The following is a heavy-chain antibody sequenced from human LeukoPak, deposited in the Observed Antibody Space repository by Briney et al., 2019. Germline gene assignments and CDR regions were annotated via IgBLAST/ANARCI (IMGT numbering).Heavy chain of an antibody. V-gene: IGHV1-69*05. CDR1: GGTFSSYA. D-gene: IGHD6-19*01. J-gene: IGHJ4*02. Sequence: SVKVSCKASGGTFSSYAISWVRQAPGQGLEWMGRIIPIFGTANYAQKFQGRVTITTDESTSTAYMELSSLRSEDTAVYYCARDQYPDIHSSGWAIFDYRGQGTLVTVSS. CDR3: ARDQYPDIHSSGWAIFDY. CDR2: IIPIFGTA.